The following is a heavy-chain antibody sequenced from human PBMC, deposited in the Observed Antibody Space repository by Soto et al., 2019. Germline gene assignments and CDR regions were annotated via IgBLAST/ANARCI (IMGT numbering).Heavy chain of an antibody. CDR1: GFTFSTYG. J-gene: IGHJ6*02. Sequence: QVQLVESGGGVVQPGRSLRLSCAASGFTFSTYGMHWVRQAPDKGLEWVAVIWYDGSNKYYADSVKGRFTISRDNSKNTRYLQMNSLRAEDTEVYYCASEHCSGGRCYYYGMDGWGQWTTVIVSS. D-gene: IGHD2-15*01. CDR3: ASEHCSGGRCYYYGMDG. V-gene: IGHV3-33*01. CDR2: IWYDGSNK.